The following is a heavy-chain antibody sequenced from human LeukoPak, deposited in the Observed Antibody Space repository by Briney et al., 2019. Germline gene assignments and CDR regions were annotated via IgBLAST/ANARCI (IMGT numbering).Heavy chain of an antibody. V-gene: IGHV4-39*07. CDR3: ARGPYYYDSSGHDY. Sequence: SETLSLTCTVSGGSISSSSYYWGWIRQPPGKGLEWIGSIYYSGSTYYNPSLKSRVTISVDTSKNQFSLKLSSVTAADTAVYYCARGPYYYDSSGHDYWGQGTLVTVSS. CDR1: GGSISSSSYY. CDR2: IYYSGST. D-gene: IGHD3-22*01. J-gene: IGHJ4*02.